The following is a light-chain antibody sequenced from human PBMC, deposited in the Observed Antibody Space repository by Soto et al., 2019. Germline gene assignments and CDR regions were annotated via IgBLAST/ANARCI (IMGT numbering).Light chain of an antibody. J-gene: IGKJ1*01. V-gene: IGKV1-17*02. CDR3: QQYNSHWSWT. CDR2: AAS. CDR1: QDISND. Sequence: QITQSPSSLSAPVGDRVNIPCRASQDISNDLGWYLQKAGQAPKLLIYAASNLQTGVPSRFSGGGFGTEFTLTISNLQPEDFAMYYCQQYNSHWSWTFGQGTKVDIK.